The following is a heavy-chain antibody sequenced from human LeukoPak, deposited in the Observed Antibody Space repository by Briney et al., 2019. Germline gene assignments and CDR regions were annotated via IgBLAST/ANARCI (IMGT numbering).Heavy chain of an antibody. V-gene: IGHV3-30*18. D-gene: IGHD1-26*01. Sequence: GGSLRLSCAASGFTFSSYGMHWVRQAPGKGLEWVAVISYDGSNKYYADSVKGRFTISRDNSKNTLYLQMNSLRAEDTAVYYCAKNGGGSYHGDYWGQGTLVTVSS. CDR1: GFTFSSYG. CDR2: ISYDGSNK. CDR3: AKNGGGSYHGDY. J-gene: IGHJ4*02.